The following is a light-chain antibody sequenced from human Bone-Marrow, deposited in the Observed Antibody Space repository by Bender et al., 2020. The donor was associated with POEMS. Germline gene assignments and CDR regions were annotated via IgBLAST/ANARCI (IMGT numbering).Light chain of an antibody. J-gene: IGLJ2*01. CDR3: SSFAGIKDVI. Sequence: QSALTQPASVSGSPGQSITISCTGTSSDIGSYNLVSWYQQHPGKAPKLMIYEAIKRPFGLSYRFSGSKSGNTASLTISGLQPEDEADYYCSSFAGIKDVILGGGTKLTVL. CDR2: EAI. CDR1: SSDIGSYNL. V-gene: IGLV2-23*01.